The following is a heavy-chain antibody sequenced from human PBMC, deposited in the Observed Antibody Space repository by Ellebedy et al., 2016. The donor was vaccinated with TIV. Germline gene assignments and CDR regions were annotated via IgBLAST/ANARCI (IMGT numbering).Heavy chain of an antibody. CDR1: GYTFTGSF. Sequence: AASVKVSCKASGYTFTGSFMHWVRQAPGHGLEWMGWINPRNDVTIYAQNFQGRVTMTTETSISTAYMELRGLRSDDTAIYYCARSVWPGYFDFWGRGSLVTVSS. CDR2: INPRNDVT. D-gene: IGHD2-21*01. J-gene: IGHJ4*02. CDR3: ARSVWPGYFDF. V-gene: IGHV1-2*02.